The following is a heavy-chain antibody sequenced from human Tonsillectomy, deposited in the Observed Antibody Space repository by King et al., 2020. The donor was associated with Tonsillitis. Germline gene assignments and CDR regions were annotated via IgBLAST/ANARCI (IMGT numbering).Heavy chain of an antibody. CDR2: IRFDGSKK. Sequence: VQLVESGGGVVQPGGSLRLSCAASGFTFNNYGMHWVRQAPGKGLEWVAFIRFDGSKKDYADSVKGRFTISRENSKNTLSLQMNSLRAEDTAVYYCANSEYQSKYGGDYYGMDVWGQGTTVTVSS. D-gene: IGHD2-2*01. CDR3: ANSEYQSKYGGDYYGMDV. J-gene: IGHJ6*02. V-gene: IGHV3-30*02. CDR1: GFTFNNYG.